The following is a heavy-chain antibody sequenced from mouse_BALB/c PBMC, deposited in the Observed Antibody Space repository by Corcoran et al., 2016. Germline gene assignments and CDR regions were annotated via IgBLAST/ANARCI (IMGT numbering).Heavy chain of an antibody. V-gene: IGHV1S136*01. D-gene: IGHD2-1*01. CDR1: GYTFTSYV. J-gene: IGHJ2*01. CDR2: VYPYNDDV. Sequence: EVQLQQSGPELVKPGASVTMSCKASGYTFTSYVLHWVKQKPGQGLEWIGYVYPYNDDVRYNEKFKGRATLTSDKSSSTAYMGLSSLTSEDSAVYYCAREVPGGNPFDYWGQGTTLTVSS. CDR3: AREVPGGNPFDY.